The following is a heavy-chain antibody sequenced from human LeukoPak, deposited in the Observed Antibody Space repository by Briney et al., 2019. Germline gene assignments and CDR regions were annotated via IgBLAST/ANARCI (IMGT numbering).Heavy chain of an antibody. D-gene: IGHD2-21*02. V-gene: IGHV1-18*01. J-gene: IGHJ4*02. Sequence: VASVKVSCKASGYTFTSYGISWVRQAPGQGLEWMGWISAYNGNTKYAQKLQGRVTMTTDTSTRTAYMELRSLRSDDTAVYYCARDRAVVVTAHPLDYWGQGTLVTVSS. CDR1: GYTFTSYG. CDR2: ISAYNGNT. CDR3: ARDRAVVVTAHPLDY.